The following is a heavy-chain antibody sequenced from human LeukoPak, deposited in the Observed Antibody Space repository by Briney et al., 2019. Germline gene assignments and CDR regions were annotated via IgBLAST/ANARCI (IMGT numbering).Heavy chain of an antibody. J-gene: IGHJ4*02. Sequence: GGSLRLSCAASGFAFSSFAMSWVRQAPGKGPEWVIAINGRGLSTYYADSVKGRFTISRDNSKNTVFLQMHSLRADDTAVYYCARVRYCSSASCSIRYFDYWGQGILVTVSS. V-gene: IGHV3-23*01. CDR2: INGRGLST. CDR1: GFAFSSFA. CDR3: ARVRYCSSASCSIRYFDY. D-gene: IGHD2-2*01.